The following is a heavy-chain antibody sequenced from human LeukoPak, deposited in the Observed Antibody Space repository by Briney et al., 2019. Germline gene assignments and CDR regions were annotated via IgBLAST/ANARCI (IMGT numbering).Heavy chain of an antibody. D-gene: IGHD1-26*01. CDR2: IKQDGSEK. V-gene: IGHV3-7*01. CDR3: ARGWELQNWYFDL. J-gene: IGHJ2*01. CDR1: GFTFSSYW. Sequence: GGSLRLSCAASGFTFSSYWMSWVRQAPGKGLEWVANIKQDGSEKYYVDSVKGRFTISRDNAKNSLYLQMNSLRAEDTAVYYCARGWELQNWYFDLWGRGTLVTVSS.